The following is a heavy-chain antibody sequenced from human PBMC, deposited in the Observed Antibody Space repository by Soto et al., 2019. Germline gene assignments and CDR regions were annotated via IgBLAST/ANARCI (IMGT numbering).Heavy chain of an antibody. V-gene: IGHV3-48*01. Sequence: GGSLRLSCAASGFTFSSYSMNWVRQAPGKGLEWVSSIGSRNSPIYYADSVRGRFTISRDNAKNSLYLQMNSLRAEDTAVYYCARDKEPAAPAYYMDVWGKGTTVTVSS. CDR2: IGSRNSPI. J-gene: IGHJ6*03. CDR1: GFTFSSYS. CDR3: ARDKEPAAPAYYMDV. D-gene: IGHD2-2*01.